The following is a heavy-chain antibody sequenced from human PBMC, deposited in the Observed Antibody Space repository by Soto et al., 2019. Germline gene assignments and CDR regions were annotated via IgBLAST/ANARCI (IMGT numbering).Heavy chain of an antibody. CDR2: INAYNGNT. CDR3: ASGSTTVTWLAAFDI. Sequence: GASVKVSCKASGDTFTGYYMHWVRQAPGQGLEWMGWINAYNGNTNYAQKLQGRVTMTTDTSTSTAYMELRSLRSDDTAVYYCASGSTTVTWLAAFDIWGQGTMVTVSS. J-gene: IGHJ3*02. V-gene: IGHV1-18*04. D-gene: IGHD4-17*01. CDR1: GDTFTGYY.